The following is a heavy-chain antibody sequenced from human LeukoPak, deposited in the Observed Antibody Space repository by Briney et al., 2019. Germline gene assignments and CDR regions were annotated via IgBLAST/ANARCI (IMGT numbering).Heavy chain of an antibody. D-gene: IGHD1-26*01. V-gene: IGHV3-74*01. CDR2: IYSDGSRT. J-gene: IGHJ3*02. Sequence: GGSLRLSCAASGFTFSSYWMHWVRQGPGEGLVWVSRIYSDGSRTTYADSVKGRFTISGDNAKNTLYLQMNSLRVEDTAMYYCTRSGRGGAFDIWGRGTMVTVSS. CDR3: TRSGRGGAFDI. CDR1: GFTFSSYW.